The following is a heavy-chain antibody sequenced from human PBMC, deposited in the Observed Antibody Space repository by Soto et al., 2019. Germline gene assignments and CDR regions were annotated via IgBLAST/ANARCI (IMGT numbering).Heavy chain of an antibody. D-gene: IGHD3-16*01. J-gene: IGHJ5*02. CDR2: MNPGSGDT. V-gene: IGHV1-8*01. Sequence: QVQLVQSGAEVREPGASVKVSCKASGYSFTNNDVSWVRQATGQGLEWMGWMNPGSGDTGYAQKFQGRVIMTRDISKATAYMELSSLRSDDTAIYYCARMATFGSLNWFDPWGQGTLVTVSS. CDR1: GYSFTNND. CDR3: ARMATFGSLNWFDP.